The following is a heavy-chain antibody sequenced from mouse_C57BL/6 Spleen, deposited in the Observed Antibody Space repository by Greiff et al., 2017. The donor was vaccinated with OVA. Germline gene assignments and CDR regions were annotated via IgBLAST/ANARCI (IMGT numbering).Heavy chain of an antibody. CDR1: GYSITSGYY. J-gene: IGHJ2*01. V-gene: IGHV3-6*01. CDR3: ARESTTCFDY. CDR2: ISYDGSN. D-gene: IGHD5-5*01. Sequence: EVQLQQSGPGLVKPSQSLSLTCSVTGYSITSGYYWNWIRQFPGNKLEWMGYISYDGSNNYNPSLKNRISITRDTSKNQFFLKLNSVTTEDTATYYCARESTTCFDYWGQGTTLTVSS.